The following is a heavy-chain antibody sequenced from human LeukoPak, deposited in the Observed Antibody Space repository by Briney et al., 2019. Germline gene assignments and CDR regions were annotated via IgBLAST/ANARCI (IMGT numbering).Heavy chain of an antibody. CDR3: ARSDYYDSPQYF. J-gene: IGHJ4*02. D-gene: IGHD3-22*01. V-gene: IGHV4-39*01. CDR2: IYYSGST. Sequence: SETLSLTCTVSGGSISSSSYYWGWIRQPPGKGLEWIGSIYYSGSTYYNPSLKSRVTISVDTSKNQFSLKLFSVTAADTAVYYCARSDYYDSPQYFWGQGTLVTVSS. CDR1: GGSISSSSYY.